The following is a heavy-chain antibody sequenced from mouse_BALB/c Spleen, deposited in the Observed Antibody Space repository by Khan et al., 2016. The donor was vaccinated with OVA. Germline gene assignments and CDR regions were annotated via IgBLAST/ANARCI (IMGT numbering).Heavy chain of an antibody. CDR3: ARIYGGDFDY. CDR1: GYSITSDYA. J-gene: IGHJ2*01. Sequence: EVQLQESGPGLVKPSQSLSLTCTVTGYSITSDYAWNWIRQFPGNKLEWMGHISYSGNTKYNPSLKSRISITRDTSKNQFFLQLNSVPTEDTATYYCARIYGGDFDYWGQGTTLTVS. D-gene: IGHD1-1*01. V-gene: IGHV3-2*02. CDR2: ISYSGNT.